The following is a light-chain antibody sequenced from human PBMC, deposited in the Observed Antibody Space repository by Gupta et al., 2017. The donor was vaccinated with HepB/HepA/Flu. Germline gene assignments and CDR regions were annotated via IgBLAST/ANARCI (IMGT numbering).Light chain of an antibody. Sequence: EIVMTQSPVTLSVSPGERATLSCRASQNVNSNLAWYQQKPGQAPRLLIYGASTRDTGIPGRFSGDGYGIQFTLTISSGQSEDSAVYFFQQYKGWPPWTFGQGTKLEMK. V-gene: IGKV3-15*01. CDR2: GAS. CDR1: QNVNSN. J-gene: IGKJ1*01. CDR3: QQYKGWPPWT.